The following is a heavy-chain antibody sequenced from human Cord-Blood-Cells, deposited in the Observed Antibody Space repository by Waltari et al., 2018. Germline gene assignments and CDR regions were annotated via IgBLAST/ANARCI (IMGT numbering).Heavy chain of an antibody. CDR1: GYTLTELS. J-gene: IGHJ5*02. CDR3: ATSGSSPPPYNWFDP. V-gene: IGHV1-24*01. Sequence: QVQLVQSGAEVKKPGASVKVSCKVSGYTLTELSMHWVRQAPGQGLEWMGGFDPEDGETIHAQKSQGRVTMTEDTSTDTAYMELSSLRSEDTAVYYCATSGSSPPPYNWFDPWGQGTLVTVSS. D-gene: IGHD1-26*01. CDR2: FDPEDGET.